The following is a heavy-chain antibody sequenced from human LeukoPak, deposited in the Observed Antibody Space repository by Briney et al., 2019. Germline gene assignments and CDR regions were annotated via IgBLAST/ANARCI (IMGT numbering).Heavy chain of an antibody. CDR1: GFTFSSYA. V-gene: IGHV3-23*01. J-gene: IGHJ4*02. CDR2: VSGGAGST. Sequence: GGSLRLSCAASGFTFSSYAMNWDRQAPGKGLEWVSTVSGGAGSTYYADSVKGRFTISRDNSKNTLYLQMNSLRAEDTAIYYCAKAAMVRGVPDYWGQGTLVTVSS. CDR3: AKAAMVRGVPDY. D-gene: IGHD3-10*01.